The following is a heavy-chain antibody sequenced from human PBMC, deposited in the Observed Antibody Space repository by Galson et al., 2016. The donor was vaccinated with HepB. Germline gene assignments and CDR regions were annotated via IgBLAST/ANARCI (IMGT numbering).Heavy chain of an antibody. CDR3: ARAYQYTLDY. CDR1: GLTFSRFW. V-gene: IGHV3-7*04. CDR2: INQDGSEK. Sequence: SLRLSCAAFGLTFSRFWMTWVRQAPGKGLEWVANINQDGSEKHYLDSVRGRFTIFRDNAKNSLYLQMNSLRAEDTAVYFCARAYQYTLDYWGQGTLVTVSS. D-gene: IGHD1-1*01. J-gene: IGHJ4*02.